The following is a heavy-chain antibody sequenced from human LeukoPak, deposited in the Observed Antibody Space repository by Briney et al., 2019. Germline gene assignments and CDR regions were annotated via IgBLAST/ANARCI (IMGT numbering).Heavy chain of an antibody. CDR2: ISGGGGTT. V-gene: IGHV3-23*01. CDR1: GFTFVNYA. CDR3: AKAKHSSSWYLLDY. J-gene: IGHJ4*02. Sequence: GGSLRLSCTASGFTFVNYAMSWVRQAPGKGLEWVSAISGGGGTTYYADSVKGRFTISRDSSKNTLYLQMNSLRAEDTAVYYCAKAKHSSSWYLLDYWGQGTLVTVSS. D-gene: IGHD6-13*01.